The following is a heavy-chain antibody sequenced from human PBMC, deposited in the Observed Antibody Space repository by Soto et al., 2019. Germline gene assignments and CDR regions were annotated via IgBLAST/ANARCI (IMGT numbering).Heavy chain of an antibody. D-gene: IGHD1-1*01. CDR1: GFAIIRGYY. Sequence: SETLSLTCNVSGFAIIRGYYWSCVRQPPGKGLEWIGSIYPSVSSYHNPSLESRLTLSIDTSKNQFTLKLASVTAADTALYYCAREKVGTTFFDNWGQGTQVTVS. J-gene: IGHJ4*02. CDR2: IYPSVSS. V-gene: IGHV4-38-2*02. CDR3: AREKVGTTFFDN.